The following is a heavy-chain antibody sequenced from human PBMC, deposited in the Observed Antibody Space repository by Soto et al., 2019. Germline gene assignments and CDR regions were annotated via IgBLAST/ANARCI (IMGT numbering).Heavy chain of an antibody. D-gene: IGHD3-10*01. J-gene: IGHJ4*02. Sequence: QVQLVQSGAEVKKPGSSVKVSCKASGGTFSSYTISWVRQAPGQGLEWMGRIIPILGIANYAQKFQGRVKITADKSTSTAYMELSSLRSEDTAVYYCARITMVRGVTEFDYWGQGTLVTVSS. CDR2: IIPILGIA. V-gene: IGHV1-69*02. CDR3: ARITMVRGVTEFDY. CDR1: GGTFSSYT.